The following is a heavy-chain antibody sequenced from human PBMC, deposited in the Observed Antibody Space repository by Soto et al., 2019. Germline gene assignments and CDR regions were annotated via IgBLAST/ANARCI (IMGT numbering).Heavy chain of an antibody. J-gene: IGHJ4*02. CDR2: VIGTGIDT. Sequence: EVQLLESGGGLVQPGGSLRLSCAGSGFTFTNYAMNWVRHSPGKGLEWVASVIGTGIDTYHAASVKGRFTISRDNSRNTMYLEMNRLRAEDTAMYHCAKATRGQCIGAHCYAFDFWGQGILVTVS. CDR3: AKATRGQCIGAHCYAFDF. CDR1: GFTFTNYA. V-gene: IGHV3-23*01. D-gene: IGHD2-15*01.